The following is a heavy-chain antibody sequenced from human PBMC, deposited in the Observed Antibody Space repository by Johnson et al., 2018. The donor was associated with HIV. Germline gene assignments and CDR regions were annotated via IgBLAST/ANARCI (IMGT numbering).Heavy chain of an antibody. CDR3: ARSLPGRGSYYAFDI. Sequence: EVHLVESGGGLIQPGGSLRLSCAASGFTVSSNYMSWVRQAPGKGLEWVSVIYSGGSTYYADSVKGRFTISRDNSKNTLYLQMNSLRAEDTAVYYCARSLPGRGSYYAFDIWGQGTMVTVSS. V-gene: IGHV3-53*01. D-gene: IGHD1-26*01. J-gene: IGHJ3*02. CDR1: GFTVSSNY. CDR2: IYSGGST.